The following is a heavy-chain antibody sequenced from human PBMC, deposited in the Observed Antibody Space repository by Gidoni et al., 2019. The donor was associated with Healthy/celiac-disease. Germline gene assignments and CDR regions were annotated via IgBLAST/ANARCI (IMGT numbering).Heavy chain of an antibody. CDR1: GFPFSSSA. Sequence: EVQLLESGGGLVQPGVSLRLSCSASGFPFSSSAMSWVRQAPGKGLEWVSAISGSGGSTYYADSGKGRFTISRDNSKNTLYLQMNSLRSEDTAVYYCAGALKGYCSSTSCYGYYFDYWGQGTLVTVSS. CDR3: AGALKGYCSSTSCYGYYFDY. D-gene: IGHD2-2*01. J-gene: IGHJ4*02. CDR2: ISGSGGST. V-gene: IGHV3-23*01.